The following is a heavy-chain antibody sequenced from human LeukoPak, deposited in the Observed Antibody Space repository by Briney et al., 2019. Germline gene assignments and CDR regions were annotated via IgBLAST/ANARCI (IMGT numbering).Heavy chain of an antibody. J-gene: IGHJ4*02. CDR2: IKPDGSEK. Sequence: AGGSLRLSCAASHFTFTSYWMSWVRQAPGKGLEWVANIKPDGSEKYYVDSVKGRFTISRDNAKNSLSLQMNSLRAEDTAMYYCAREFNSFLADCSGGQCLFMSWGQGILVTVSS. D-gene: IGHD2-15*01. CDR3: AREFNSFLADCSGGQCLFMS. V-gene: IGHV3-7*01. CDR1: HFTFTSYW.